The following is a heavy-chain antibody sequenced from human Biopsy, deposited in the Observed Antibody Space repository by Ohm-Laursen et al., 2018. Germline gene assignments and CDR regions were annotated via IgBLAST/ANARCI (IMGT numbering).Heavy chain of an antibody. V-gene: IGHV1-69*06. Sequence: SSVKVSCKASGYNFDIYPLFWVRQAPGQGFEWMGGIVPLFETTDSAQKFQGRVAITADRSTTTAYIELSGLTSEDTAIYYCAKAGQTSGEYVVPRHFDSWGQGTRVTVSS. CDR3: AKAGQTSGEYVVPRHFDS. D-gene: IGHD2-15*01. CDR1: GYNFDIYP. CDR2: IVPLFETT. J-gene: IGHJ4*02.